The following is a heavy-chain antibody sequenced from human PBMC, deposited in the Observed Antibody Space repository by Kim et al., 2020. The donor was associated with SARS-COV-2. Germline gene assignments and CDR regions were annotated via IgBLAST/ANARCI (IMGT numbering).Heavy chain of an antibody. J-gene: IGHJ4*02. Sequence: TAYVGAVKGRFAVSRDESKNTAYLQMNSLKSEDTAVYFCTRLEKWSDAVDYWGQGTLVTVSS. V-gene: IGHV3-73*01. CDR3: TRLEKWSDAVDY. CDR2: T. D-gene: IGHD1-1*01.